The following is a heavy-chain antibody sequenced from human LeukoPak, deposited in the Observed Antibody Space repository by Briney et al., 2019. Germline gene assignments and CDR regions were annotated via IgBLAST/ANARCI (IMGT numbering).Heavy chain of an antibody. D-gene: IGHD7-27*01. J-gene: IGHJ4*02. CDR3: ARVPAGASPPFDY. Sequence: ASVKVFCKASGYTFTGYYMHWVRQAPGQGLEWMGWINPNSGGTNYAQKFQGWVTMTSDTSISTAYMELSRLRSDDTAVYYCARVPAGASPPFDYWGQGTLVTVSS. V-gene: IGHV1-2*04. CDR2: INPNSGGT. CDR1: GYTFTGYY.